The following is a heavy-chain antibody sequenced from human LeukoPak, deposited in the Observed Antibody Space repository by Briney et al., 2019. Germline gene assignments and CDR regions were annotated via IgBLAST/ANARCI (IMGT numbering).Heavy chain of an antibody. CDR1: GGSISSYY. CDR2: IYYSGST. D-gene: IGHD6-6*01. J-gene: IGHJ6*02. Sequence: PSETLSLTCTVSGGSISSYYWSWIRQPPGKGLEWIGYIYYSGSTNYNPSLKSRVTISVDTSKNQFSLKLSSVTAADTAVYYCANGEYSSSYGMDVWGQGTTVTVSS. V-gene: IGHV4-59*08. CDR3: ANGEYSSSYGMDV.